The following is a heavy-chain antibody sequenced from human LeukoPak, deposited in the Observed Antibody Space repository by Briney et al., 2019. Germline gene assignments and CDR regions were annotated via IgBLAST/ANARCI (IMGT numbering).Heavy chain of an antibody. CDR1: GFTFSSYA. Sequence: GGSLRLSCAASGFTFSSYAMHWVRQAPGKGLDWVAVIWYGGSNKYYAESVKGRFTISRDNSKNTLYLQMNSLRAEDTAVYYCARDGPQKDAFDIWGQGTKVTVSS. CDR2: IWYGGSNK. V-gene: IGHV3-33*08. CDR3: ARDGPQKDAFDI. J-gene: IGHJ3*02.